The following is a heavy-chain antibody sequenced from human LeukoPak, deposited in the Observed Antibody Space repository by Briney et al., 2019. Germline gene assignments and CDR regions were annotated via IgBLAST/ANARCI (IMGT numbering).Heavy chain of an antibody. D-gene: IGHD3-22*01. CDR3: AKGSGIVGMNFDY. CDR1: GVTFSSYA. J-gene: IGHJ4*02. Sequence: GGSLRLSCAASGVTFSSYAMSWVRQAPGKGLEWVSAISGSGGSTYYADSVKGRFTISRDNSKNTLYLQMNSLRAEDTAVYYCAKGSGIVGMNFDYWGQGTLVTVSS. CDR2: ISGSGGST. V-gene: IGHV3-23*01.